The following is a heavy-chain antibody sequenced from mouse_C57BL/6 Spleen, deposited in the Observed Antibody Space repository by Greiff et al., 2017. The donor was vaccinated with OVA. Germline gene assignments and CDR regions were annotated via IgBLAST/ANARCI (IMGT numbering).Heavy chain of an antibody. CDR3: ASYYSNYGAMDY. CDR1: GFTFSSYA. Sequence: EVKLVESGGGLVKPGGSLKLSCAASGFTFSSYAMSWVRQTPEKRLEWVATISDGGSYTYYPDNVKGRFTISRDNAKNNLYLQMSHLKSEDTAMYYCASYYSNYGAMDYWGQGTSVTVSS. J-gene: IGHJ4*01. D-gene: IGHD2-5*01. CDR2: ISDGGSYT. V-gene: IGHV5-4*03.